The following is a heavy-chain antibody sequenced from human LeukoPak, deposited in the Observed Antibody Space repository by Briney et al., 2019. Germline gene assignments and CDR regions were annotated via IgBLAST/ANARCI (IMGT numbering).Heavy chain of an antibody. CDR1: GFTFSSYA. J-gene: IGHJ4*02. CDR2: ISYDGSNK. D-gene: IGHD5-18*01. V-gene: IGHV3-30*01. CDR3: ARDQVQLWPQYYFDY. Sequence: GGSLRLSCAASGFTFSSYAMHWVRQAPGKGLEWVAVISYDGSNKYYADSVKGRFTISRDNSKNTLYLQMNSLRAEDTAVYYCARDQVQLWPQYYFDYWGQGTLVTVSS.